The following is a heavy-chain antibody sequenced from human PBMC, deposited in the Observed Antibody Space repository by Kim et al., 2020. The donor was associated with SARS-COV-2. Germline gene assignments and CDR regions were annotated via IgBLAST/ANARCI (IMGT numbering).Heavy chain of an antibody. Sequence: SETLSLTCAVYGGSFSGYYWSWIRQPPGKGLEWIGEINHSGSTNYNPSLKSRVTISVDTSKNQFSLKLSSVTAADTAVYYCARGVRPPFRDFDWLPPAAATDMWGQGRMVTVSS. CDR2: INHSGST. CDR3: ARGVRPPFRDFDWLPPAAATDM. CDR1: GGSFSGYY. J-gene: IGHJ3*02. D-gene: IGHD3-9*01. V-gene: IGHV4-34*01.